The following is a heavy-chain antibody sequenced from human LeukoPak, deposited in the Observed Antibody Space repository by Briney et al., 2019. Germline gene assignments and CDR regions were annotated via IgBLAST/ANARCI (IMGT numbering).Heavy chain of an antibody. V-gene: IGHV4-4*07. D-gene: IGHD3-3*01. Sequence: SETLSLTCTVSGGSISSYYWSWIRQPAGKGLEWIGRIYTSGSTSYNPSLKSRVTMSVDTSKNQFSLKLSSVTAADTAVYYCARDLKYYDFWSGYPRTDAFDIWGQGTMVTVSS. J-gene: IGHJ3*02. CDR2: IYTSGST. CDR1: GGSISSYY. CDR3: ARDLKYYDFWSGYPRTDAFDI.